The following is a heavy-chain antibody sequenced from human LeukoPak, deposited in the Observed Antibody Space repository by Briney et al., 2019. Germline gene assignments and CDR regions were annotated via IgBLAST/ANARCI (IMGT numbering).Heavy chain of an antibody. CDR3: ARHNPYYDFWSGYYPIDY. V-gene: IGHV4-34*01. CDR2: INHSGST. CDR1: GVSFSGYY. Sequence: TSETLSLTCAVYGVSFSGYYWSWIRQPPGKGLEWIGVINHSGSTNYNPSLKSRVTISVDKSKNQVSLKLSTVTAADTAVYYCARHNPYYDFWSGYYPIDYWGQGTLVTVSS. D-gene: IGHD3-3*01. J-gene: IGHJ4*02.